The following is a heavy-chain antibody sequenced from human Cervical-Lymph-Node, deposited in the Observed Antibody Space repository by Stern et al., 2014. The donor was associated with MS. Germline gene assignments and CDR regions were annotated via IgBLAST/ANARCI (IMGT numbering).Heavy chain of an antibody. D-gene: IGHD1-26*01. CDR2: IYPGDSDT. CDR3: AALVRGSYFY. V-gene: IGHV5-51*01. CDR1: GYSFTLYW. J-gene: IGHJ4*02. Sequence: EVQLVESGAEMKKPGESLKISCKGSGYSFTLYWIGWVRQIPGKGLGGMGIIYPGDSDTRYSPSCQGQVTIAADKSISTAYLQWSSRKASDTAMYYCAALVRGSYFYWGQGTLVTVSS.